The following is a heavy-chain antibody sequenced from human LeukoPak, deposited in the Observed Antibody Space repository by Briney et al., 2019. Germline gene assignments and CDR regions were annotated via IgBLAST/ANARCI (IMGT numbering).Heavy chain of an antibody. CDR3: AREDDYNAWNEYSSRDY. D-gene: IGHD4-11*01. V-gene: IGHV4-38-2*02. CDR1: GYFISSGYY. J-gene: IGHJ4*02. Sequence: PSETLSLTCTVSGYFISSGYYWGWVRQPPGKGLEWIASIYYSGATSYKTSLKSRLTISLDASHNQFSLKLRSVTAADTAVYYCAREDDYNAWNEYSSRDYWGQGLLVTVPS. CDR2: IYYSGAT.